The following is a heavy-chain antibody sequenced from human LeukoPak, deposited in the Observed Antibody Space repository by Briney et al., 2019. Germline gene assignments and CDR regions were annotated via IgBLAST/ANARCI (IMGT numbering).Heavy chain of an antibody. CDR1: GYTVTSYY. Sequence: ASVKVSCKASGYTVTSYYMHYVRQARGQGLEWMGIINPSGGSTGYAEKVHVRVTMTRDTSTGTVYRELGSMRSEDTALDYCASETVVYDILWNTLSNLYYFDYWGQGTLVTVSS. CDR2: INPSGGST. CDR3: ASETVVYDILWNTLSNLYYFDY. D-gene: IGHD3-9*01. V-gene: IGHV1-46*03. J-gene: IGHJ4*02.